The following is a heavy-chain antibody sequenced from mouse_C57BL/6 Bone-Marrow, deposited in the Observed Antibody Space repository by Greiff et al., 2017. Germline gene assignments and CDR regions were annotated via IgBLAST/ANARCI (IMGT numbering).Heavy chain of an antibody. D-gene: IGHD1-1*01. V-gene: IGHV1-64*01. CDR2: IHPNSGST. CDR1: GYTFTSYW. J-gene: IGHJ4*01. CDR3: ARSDTTVSDYAMDY. Sequence: QVQLQQPGAELVKPGASVKLSCKASGYTFTSYWMHWVKQRPGQGLEWIGMIHPNSGSTNYNEKFKSKATLTVDKSSSTAYMQLSSLTSEDSAVYYCARSDTTVSDYAMDYWGQGTSVTVSS.